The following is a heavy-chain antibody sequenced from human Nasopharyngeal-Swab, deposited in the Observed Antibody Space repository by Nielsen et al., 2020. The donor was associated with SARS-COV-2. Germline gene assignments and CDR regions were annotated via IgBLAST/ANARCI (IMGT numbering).Heavy chain of an antibody. CDR3: AKVKSGTSYDAFDI. V-gene: IGHV3-23*01. CDR2: IRVSGDTT. Sequence: SLKISCTASGFTFSNYAMTWVRQAPGKGLEWVSSIRVSGDTTYYADSVKGRFTISRDSSKNTLYLQMNSLRAEDTALYYCAKVKSGTSYDAFDIWGQGTMVTVSS. D-gene: IGHD1-26*01. CDR1: GFTFSNYA. J-gene: IGHJ3*02.